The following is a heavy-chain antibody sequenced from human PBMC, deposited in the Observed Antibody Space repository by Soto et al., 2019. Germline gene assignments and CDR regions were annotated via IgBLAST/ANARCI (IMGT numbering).Heavy chain of an antibody. CDR1: GGSISSSNW. J-gene: IGHJ4*02. CDR2: IYHSGST. V-gene: IGHV4-4*02. CDR3: ARSSEGEDFDY. Sequence: QVQLQESCPGLVKPSGTLSLTCAVSGGSISSSNWWSWVRQPPGKGLEWIGEIYHSGSTNYNPSRKCRVTISVDKSKNQFTQKLSSVTAADTAVYYCARSSEGEDFDYWGQGTLITVSS.